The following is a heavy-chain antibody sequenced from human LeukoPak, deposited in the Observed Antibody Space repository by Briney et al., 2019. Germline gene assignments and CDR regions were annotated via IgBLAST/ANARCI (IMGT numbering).Heavy chain of an antibody. CDR3: ARGRKIYSNSDFDY. CDR2: ISPSGDIT. D-gene: IGHD4-11*01. V-gene: IGHV3-23*01. CDR1: GFIFSSHG. J-gene: IGHJ4*02. Sequence: GGSLRLSCAASGFIFSSHGMNWVRQAPGKGLEWVSGISPSGDITYYADSVKGRFTISRDNSKNSLYLQMNSLRAEDTALYYCARGRKIYSNSDFDYWGQGTLVTVSS.